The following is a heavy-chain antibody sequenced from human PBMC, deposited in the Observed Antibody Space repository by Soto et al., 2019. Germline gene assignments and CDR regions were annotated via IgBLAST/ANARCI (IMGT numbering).Heavy chain of an antibody. V-gene: IGHV2-70*01. CDR2: ITWQDDK. CDR3: ARQRWLQSKFDY. D-gene: IGHD5-12*01. Sequence: ESGPTLVNPTQTLTLTCTVSGFSLSTSGMCVSWIRQPPGKALEWLALITWQDDKYYSTSLKTRLTISKDTSKNQVVLTMTNMDPVDTATYYCARQRWLQSKFDYWGQGPLVTVSS. CDR1: GFSLSTSGMC. J-gene: IGHJ4*02.